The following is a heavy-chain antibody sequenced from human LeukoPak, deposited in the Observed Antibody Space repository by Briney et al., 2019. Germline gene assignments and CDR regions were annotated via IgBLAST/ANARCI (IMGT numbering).Heavy chain of an antibody. J-gene: IGHJ5*02. CDR1: GFSLSTSGAG. D-gene: IGHD5-24*01. V-gene: IGHV2-5*01. Sequence: SGPTLVNPTQTLTLTCTFSGFSLSTSGAGVGWIRQPPGKALEWLALIYWNDDKRYSPSLKSRLTITKDTSKNQVVLTMTNMDPVDTATYYCAPRRWLRSGFGFDPWGQGTLVTVSS. CDR2: IYWNDDK. CDR3: APRRWLRSGFGFDP.